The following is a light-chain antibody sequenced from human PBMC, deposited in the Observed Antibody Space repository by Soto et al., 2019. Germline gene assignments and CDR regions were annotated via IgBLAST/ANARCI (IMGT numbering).Light chain of an antibody. Sequence: QSALTQPASVSGSPGQSITISCTRTSSDVGGYNYVSWYQQHPGKAPKLIMYEVSNRPSGVPDRFSGSKSGDTASLTISGLQAEDEADYYCSSYTRSIAYIFGTATKLTVL. CDR3: SSYTRSIAYI. CDR2: EVS. V-gene: IGLV2-14*01. J-gene: IGLJ1*01. CDR1: SSDVGGYNY.